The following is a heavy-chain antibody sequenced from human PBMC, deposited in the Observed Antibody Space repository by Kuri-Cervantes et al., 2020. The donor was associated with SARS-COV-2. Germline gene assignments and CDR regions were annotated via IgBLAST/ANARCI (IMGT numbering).Heavy chain of an antibody. Sequence: GESLKISCAASGFTFRSYWMSWVRQAPGKGLEWVANIKPDGSEKNYVDSVKGRFTIFRDNAKNSLYLQMNSLRAEDTAVYYCARANVVVPAAMGFDPWGQGTLVTVSS. CDR2: IKPDGSEK. J-gene: IGHJ5*02. CDR1: GFTFRSYW. V-gene: IGHV3-7*01. D-gene: IGHD2-2*01. CDR3: ARANVVVPAAMGFDP.